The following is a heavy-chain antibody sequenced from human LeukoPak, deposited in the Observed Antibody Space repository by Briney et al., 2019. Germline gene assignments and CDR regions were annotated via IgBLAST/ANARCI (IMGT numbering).Heavy chain of an antibody. CDR3: ARSSSSLFTAFDY. Sequence: PSETLSLTCAVSGGSISSSNWWSWVRQPPGKGLEWIGEIYHSGSTNYNPSLKSRVTISVDTSKNQFSLKLSSVTAADTAVYYCARSSSSLFTAFDYWGQGTLVTVSS. D-gene: IGHD6-6*01. CDR2: IYHSGST. J-gene: IGHJ4*02. CDR1: GGSISSSNW. V-gene: IGHV4-4*02.